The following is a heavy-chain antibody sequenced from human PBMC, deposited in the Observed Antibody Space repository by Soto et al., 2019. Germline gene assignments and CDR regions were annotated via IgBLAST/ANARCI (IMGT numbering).Heavy chain of an antibody. V-gene: IGHV4-30-4*01. CDR2: ISYSGTT. CDR3: SRSHDYSADLFDC. D-gene: IGHD4-4*01. Sequence: QVQLQESGPGVVKPSQTLSLTCTVSGDSISSDDYYWSWIRQPPGKGLEWIGYISYSGTTSYNPSLKSRVLLSVDTSRQTFSLILTSGSAVDTAVYYWSRSHDYSADLFDCWGQGTLVTVSS. J-gene: IGHJ4*02. CDR1: GDSISSDDYY.